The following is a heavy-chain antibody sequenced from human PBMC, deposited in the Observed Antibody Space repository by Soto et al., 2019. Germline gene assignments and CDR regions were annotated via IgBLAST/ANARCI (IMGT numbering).Heavy chain of an antibody. V-gene: IGHV1-18*04. Sequence: QVQLVQSGAEVKKPGASVKVSCKASGYTFTTYGITWVRQAPGQGLEWVGWIIAYSGNTTYAPTLQGRLTVTTYTSTNTAYMDLRSLRSDDTAVYYCARVVKAGDYGDYGRYYFDYWGHGTLVTVSS. CDR2: IIAYSGNT. D-gene: IGHD4-17*01. CDR1: GYTFTTYG. J-gene: IGHJ4*01. CDR3: ARVVKAGDYGDYGRYYFDY.